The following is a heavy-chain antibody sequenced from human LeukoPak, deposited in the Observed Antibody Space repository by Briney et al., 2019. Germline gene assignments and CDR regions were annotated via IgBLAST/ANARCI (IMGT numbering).Heavy chain of an antibody. CDR2: INPNSGGT. V-gene: IGHV1-2*02. D-gene: IGHD5-18*01. Sequence: ASVKVSCKASGYTFTGYYMHWVRQARGQGLEWMGWINPNSGGTNYAQKFQGRVTMTRDTSISTAYMELSRLRSDDTAVYYCARDLIRTGYSYGSYDYWGQGTLVTVSS. CDR1: GYTFTGYY. J-gene: IGHJ4*02. CDR3: ARDLIRTGYSYGSYDY.